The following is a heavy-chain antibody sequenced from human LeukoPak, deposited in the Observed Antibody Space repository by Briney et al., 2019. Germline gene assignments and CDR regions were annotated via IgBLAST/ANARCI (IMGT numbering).Heavy chain of an antibody. CDR3: AREIEDTSSPLYYYYYMDV. V-gene: IGHV4-61*08. J-gene: IGHJ6*03. D-gene: IGHD2-15*01. Sequence: SETLSLTCAVSGGSISSGVYSWSWVRQPPGKGLEWIGYIYYSGSTNYNPSLKSRVTISVDTSKNQFSLKLSSVTAADTAVYYCAREIEDTSSPLYYYYYMDVWGKGTTVTVSS. CDR2: IYYSGST. CDR1: GGSISSGVYS.